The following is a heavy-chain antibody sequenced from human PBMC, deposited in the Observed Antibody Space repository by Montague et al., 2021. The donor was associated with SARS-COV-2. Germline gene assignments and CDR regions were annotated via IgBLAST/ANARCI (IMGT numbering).Heavy chain of an antibody. V-gene: IGHV4-39*01. J-gene: IGHJ4*02. Sequence: SETLSLTCTVSGGSISSSSYYWGWIRQPPVKGLEWIGSIYYSGSTYYNPSLKSRVTISVDTSKNQFSLKLSSVTAADTAVYYCVEIVGAADYWGQGTLVTVSS. D-gene: IGHD1-26*01. CDR2: IYYSGST. CDR1: GGSISSSSYY. CDR3: VEIVGAADY.